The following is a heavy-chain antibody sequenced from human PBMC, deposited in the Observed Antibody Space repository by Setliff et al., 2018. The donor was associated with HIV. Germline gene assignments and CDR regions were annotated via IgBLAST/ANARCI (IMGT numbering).Heavy chain of an antibody. V-gene: IGHV3-23*01. J-gene: IGHJ2*01. CDR2: ISGNAANA. Sequence: GGSLRLSCAASGFSFDTFAMTWVRQAPGKGLEWVSTISGNAANAYYADSVKGRFTISRDNSKNILYLQMNSLRAEDTAMYYCAKDTLGIAAAGTSWYWYFDLWGRGTLVTVSS. D-gene: IGHD6-13*01. CDR1: GFSFDTFA. CDR3: AKDTLGIAAAGTSWYWYFDL.